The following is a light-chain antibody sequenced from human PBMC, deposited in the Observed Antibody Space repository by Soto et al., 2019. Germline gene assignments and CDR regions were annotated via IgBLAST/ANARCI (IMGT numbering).Light chain of an antibody. CDR2: EVS. CDR3: SSYAGSNNLI. Sequence: QSALTQPPSASGSPGQSVTISCTGTSSDVGGYNYVSWYQQHPGKAPKLMIYEVSKRPSGVPDRFSGSKSGNTASLTVSGLQAEDATDYYCSSYAGSNNLIFGGGTKLTVL. CDR1: SSDVGGYNY. V-gene: IGLV2-8*01. J-gene: IGLJ2*01.